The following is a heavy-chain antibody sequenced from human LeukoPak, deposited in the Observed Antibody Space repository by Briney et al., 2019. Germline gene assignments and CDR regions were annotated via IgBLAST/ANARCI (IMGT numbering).Heavy chain of an antibody. V-gene: IGHV3-74*01. CDR2: IDGDGSST. Sequence: GGSLRLSCAASGFTFSDYWMIWVRQAPGKGLVWVSHIDGDGSSTTYADSVKGRFTISRDNSKNTLYLQMNSLRAEDTAVYYCAKDDYGDFDYWGQGTQVTVSS. D-gene: IGHD4-17*01. CDR3: AKDDYGDFDY. J-gene: IGHJ4*02. CDR1: GFTFSDYW.